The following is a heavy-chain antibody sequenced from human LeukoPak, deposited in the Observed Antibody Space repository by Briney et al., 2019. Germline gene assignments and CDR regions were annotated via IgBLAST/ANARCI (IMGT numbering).Heavy chain of an antibody. CDR1: GYSFTSYW. V-gene: IGHV5-51*01. D-gene: IGHD1-26*01. J-gene: IGHJ4*02. CDR2: IYPGDSDT. Sequence: GESLKISCKGSGYSFTSYWIGWVRQMPGKGLEWMGIIYPGDSDTGYSPSFQGQVTISADKSISTAYLQWSSLKASDTAMYYCARLARIAIVGAIYFDYWGQGTLVTVSS. CDR3: ARLARIAIVGAIYFDY.